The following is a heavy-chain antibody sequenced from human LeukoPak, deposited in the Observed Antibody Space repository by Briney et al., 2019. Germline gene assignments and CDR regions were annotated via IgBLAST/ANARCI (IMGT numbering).Heavy chain of an antibody. D-gene: IGHD5-24*01. Sequence: SETLSLTCTVSGGSISSSSYYWGWIRQPPGKGLEWIGSIYCSGSTYYNPSLKSRVTISVDTSKNQFSLKLSSVTAADTAVYYCARVRRSRDGYNLYYFDYWGQGTLVTVSS. CDR3: ARVRRSRDGYNLYYFDY. CDR2: IYCSGST. J-gene: IGHJ4*02. CDR1: GGSISSSSYY. V-gene: IGHV4-39*07.